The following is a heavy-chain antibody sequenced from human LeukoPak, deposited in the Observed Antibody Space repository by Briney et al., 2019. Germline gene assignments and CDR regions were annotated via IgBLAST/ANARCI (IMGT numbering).Heavy chain of an antibody. J-gene: IGHJ4*02. D-gene: IGHD2-15*01. CDR2: INHSGST. V-gene: IGHV4-34*01. CDR3: AKYFGGYSTGFDN. Sequence: SETLSLTCAVNGGSFSDYYWSWIRQPPGKGLEWIGEINHSGSTNYNPSLKSRVTISVDTSKNQFSLKLSSVTAADTAVYYCAKYFGGYSTGFDNWGQGNLVTVSS. CDR1: GGSFSDYY.